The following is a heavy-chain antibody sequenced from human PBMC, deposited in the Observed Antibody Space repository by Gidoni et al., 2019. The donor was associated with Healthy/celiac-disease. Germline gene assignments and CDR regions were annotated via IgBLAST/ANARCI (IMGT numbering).Heavy chain of an antibody. D-gene: IGHD5-18*01. CDR3: AKDPQLWLSEGIFDY. J-gene: IGHJ4*02. CDR2: ISGSGGST. V-gene: IGHV3-23*01. CDR1: GFPFSSYA. Sequence: EVQLLESGGGLVQPGGSLRLSCAASGFPFSSYAMSWVRQAPGKGLEWVSAISGSGGSTYYADSVKGRFTISRDNSKNTLYLQMNSLRAEDTAVYYCAKDPQLWLSEGIFDYWGQGTLVTVSS.